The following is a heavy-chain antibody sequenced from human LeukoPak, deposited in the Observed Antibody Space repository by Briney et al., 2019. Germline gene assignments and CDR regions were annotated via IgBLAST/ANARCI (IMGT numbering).Heavy chain of an antibody. J-gene: IGHJ5*02. CDR2: IYYSGST. Sequence: SETLSLTCTVSGGSISSSSYYWGWIRQPPGKGLEWIGSIYYSGSTYYNPSLKSRVTISVDTSKNQFSLKLSSVTAADTAVYYCAREGPHVPTTSGGYNWFDPWGQGTLVTVSS. D-gene: IGHD2/OR15-2a*01. CDR1: GGSISSSSYY. CDR3: AREGPHVPTTSGGYNWFDP. V-gene: IGHV4-39*07.